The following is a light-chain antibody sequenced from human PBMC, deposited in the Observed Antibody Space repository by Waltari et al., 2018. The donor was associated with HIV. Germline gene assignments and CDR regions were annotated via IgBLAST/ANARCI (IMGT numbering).Light chain of an antibody. V-gene: IGKV4-1*01. Sequence: DIVMTQSPDSLAVSLGERATINCKSSQSLLHSSTNRTYLAWYQQKTGQPPKVLIYWASTRESGVPERFSGSGSGTDFTLTINNLQAEDVAVYYFQQYYGTELSFGGGTKVEI. CDR3: QQYYGTELS. CDR2: WAS. CDR1: QSLLHSSTNRTY. J-gene: IGKJ4*01.